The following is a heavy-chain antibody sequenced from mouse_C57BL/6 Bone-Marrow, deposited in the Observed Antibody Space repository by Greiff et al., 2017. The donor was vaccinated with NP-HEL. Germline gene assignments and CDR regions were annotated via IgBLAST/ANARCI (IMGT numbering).Heavy chain of an antibody. CDR1: GFNIKDDY. D-gene: IGHD1-1*01. Sequence: EVQLQESGAELVRPGASVKLSCTASGFNIKDDYMHWVKQRPEQGLEWIGWIDPENGDTEYASKFQGKATITADTSSNTAYLQLSSLTSEDTAVYYCTLITTVVAYWYFDVWGTGTTVTVSS. J-gene: IGHJ1*03. V-gene: IGHV14-4*01. CDR3: TLITTVVAYWYFDV. CDR2: IDPENGDT.